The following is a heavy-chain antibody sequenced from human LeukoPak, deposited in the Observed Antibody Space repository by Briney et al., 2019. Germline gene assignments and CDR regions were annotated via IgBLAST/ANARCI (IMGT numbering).Heavy chain of an antibody. CDR3: VKECLVIINYYFDY. D-gene: IGHD3-22*01. Sequence: GGSLRLSCSPSGFTFSNYAMHWVRQAPGKGLEYVSVISSTGGSTYYADSVKGRFTVSRDNSKNTLYLQMSSLRAEDTAVYYCVKECLVIINYYFDYWGQGTLVTVSS. CDR2: ISSTGGST. CDR1: GFTFSNYA. V-gene: IGHV3-64D*06. J-gene: IGHJ4*02.